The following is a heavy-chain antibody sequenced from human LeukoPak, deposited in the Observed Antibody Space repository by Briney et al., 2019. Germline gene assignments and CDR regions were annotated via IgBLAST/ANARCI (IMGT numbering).Heavy chain of an antibody. CDR2: INSDGSST. Sequence: GGSLRLSCAASGFTFSNYWMHWVRQAPAKGLVWVSRINSDGSSTSYADSVKGRFTISRDNAKNTLYLQMNSLRAEDTAVYYCATKAAAGVKNDYWGQGTLVTVSS. CDR1: GFTFSNYW. CDR3: ATKAAAGVKNDY. D-gene: IGHD6-13*01. V-gene: IGHV3-74*01. J-gene: IGHJ4*02.